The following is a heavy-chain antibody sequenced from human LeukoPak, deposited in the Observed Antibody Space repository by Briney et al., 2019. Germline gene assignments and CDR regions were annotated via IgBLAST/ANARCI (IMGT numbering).Heavy chain of an antibody. Sequence: PGASVKVSCKASGGTFSSYAISWVRQAPGQGLEWMGGIIPIFGTANYAQKFQGRVTITADKSTSTAYMELSSPRSEDTAVYYCARRGYSYGQFDYWGQGTLVTVSS. D-gene: IGHD5-18*01. J-gene: IGHJ4*02. CDR3: ARRGYSYGQFDY. CDR2: IIPIFGTA. V-gene: IGHV1-69*06. CDR1: GGTFSSYA.